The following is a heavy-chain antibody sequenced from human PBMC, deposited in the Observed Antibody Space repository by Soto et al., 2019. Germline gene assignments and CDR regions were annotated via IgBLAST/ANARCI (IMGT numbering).Heavy chain of an antibody. D-gene: IGHD2-21*01. CDR2: SRNKVNGYTT. CDR1: VFIFVDHY. J-gene: IGHJ6*02. CDR3: PRAGARDWPNTYYYHDMEV. V-gene: IGHV3-72*01. Sequence: GLSXRLSCSFSVFIFVDHYIYWFGQAPGKGLEFVGRSRNKVNGYTTEYVASVKVRFTISRDDSKDALFLQMKSLKTEDTAVYYCPRAGARDWPNTYYYHDMEVWGPGTTVTVS.